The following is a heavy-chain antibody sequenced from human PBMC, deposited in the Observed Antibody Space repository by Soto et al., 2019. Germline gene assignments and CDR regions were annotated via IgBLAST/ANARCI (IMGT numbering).Heavy chain of an antibody. CDR3: ARVYVMGSSWLYSPDGMDV. V-gene: IGHV3-33*01. CDR1: GFTFSGYG. CDR2: IWYDGGYK. J-gene: IGHJ6*02. D-gene: IGHD6-13*01. Sequence: GGSLRLSCAASGFTFSGYGMHWVRQAPGKGLEWVAVIWYDGGYKYYADSVRGRFTISRDNSKNTLYLQMNSLRADDTAVYYCARVYVMGSSWLYSPDGMDVWGQGTTVTVSS.